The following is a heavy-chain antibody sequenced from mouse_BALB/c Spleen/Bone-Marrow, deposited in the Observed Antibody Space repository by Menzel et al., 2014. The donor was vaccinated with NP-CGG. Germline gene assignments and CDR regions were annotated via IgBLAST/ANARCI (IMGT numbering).Heavy chain of an antibody. CDR1: CYSITRDYA. V-gene: IGHV3-2*02. J-gene: IGHJ4*01. Sequence: EVKLVESGPGLVKPSQSLSLTCTVTCYSITRDYAWNWIRQFPGNKLEWMCYISYSGSTSYSPSLESRITITRDTSKNQFFLQLNSVTTEDTATYYCARGYYAMDYWGQGTSVTVSS. CDR2: ISYSGST. CDR3: ARGYYAMDY.